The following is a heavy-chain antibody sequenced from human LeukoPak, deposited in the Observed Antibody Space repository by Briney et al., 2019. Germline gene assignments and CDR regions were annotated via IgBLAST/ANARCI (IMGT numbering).Heavy chain of an antibody. CDR3: ARIPLGYSGAYYFDY. Sequence: SETLSLTCTVSRGSISGSIRSCYWSWLRQAPGKGLERIGYISSSGSVNDNPSLRSRVTISVDTSKNQFYLNLSSVSAADTAVYYCARIPLGYSGAYYFDYWGQGTLVTVSP. D-gene: IGHD5-12*01. V-gene: IGHV4-4*09. J-gene: IGHJ4*02. CDR2: ISSSGSV. CDR1: RGSISGSIRSCY.